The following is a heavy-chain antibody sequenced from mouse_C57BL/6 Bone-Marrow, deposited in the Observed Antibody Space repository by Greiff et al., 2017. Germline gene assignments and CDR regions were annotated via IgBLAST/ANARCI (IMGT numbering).Heavy chain of an antibody. CDR1: GYTFPSYG. CDR3: ARSRDGSNYFDY. V-gene: IGHV1-81*01. J-gene: IGHJ2*01. D-gene: IGHD3-3*01. CDR2: IYPRSGNT. Sequence: QVQLQQSGAELARPGASVKLSCKASGYTFPSYGISWVKQRTGQGLEWIGEIYPRSGNTYYNEKFKGKATLTADKSSSTAYMELRSLTSEDSAVYFCARSRDGSNYFDYWGQGTTLTVSS.